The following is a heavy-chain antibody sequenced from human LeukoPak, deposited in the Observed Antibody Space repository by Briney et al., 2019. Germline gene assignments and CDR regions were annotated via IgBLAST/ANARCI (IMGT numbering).Heavy chain of an antibody. CDR2: IYYSGST. D-gene: IGHD3-10*01. J-gene: IGHJ4*02. CDR3: ARYGPRGYFDY. V-gene: IGHV4-59*01. CDR1: GGSISSYY. Sequence: SETLSLTCTVSGGSISSYYWSWIRQPPGKGLEWIGYIYYSGSTNYNPSLKSRVTISVDTSKNQFSLKLSSVTAADTAVYYCARYGPRGYFDYWGQGTLVSDSS.